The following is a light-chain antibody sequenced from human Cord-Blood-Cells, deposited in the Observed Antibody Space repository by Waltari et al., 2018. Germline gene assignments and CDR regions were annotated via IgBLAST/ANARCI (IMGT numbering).Light chain of an antibody. J-gene: IGLJ2*01. CDR2: GKN. CDR1: SLRSYY. CDR3: NTRDSSGNHVV. V-gene: IGLV3-19*01. Sequence: SSELTQDPAVSVALGQTVRITCQGDSLRSYYASWYQQKPRKDPILVIYGKNNRPAGIPDRFSDSSSGQTASLTISGGEAEDEADYYCNTRDSSGNHVVFGGGTKLTVL.